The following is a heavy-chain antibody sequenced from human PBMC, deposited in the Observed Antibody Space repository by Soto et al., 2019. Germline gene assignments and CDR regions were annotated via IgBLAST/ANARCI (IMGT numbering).Heavy chain of an antibody. Sequence: QVQLVQSGAEVKKPGSSVKVSCKASGGTFSSYAISWVRQAPGQGLEWMGGIIPIFGTANYAQKFQGRVRSTADESTSTAYMELSSLRSEDTAVYYCARLRGDDSSSSGFRDWYFDLWGRGTLVTVSS. CDR1: GGTFSSYA. D-gene: IGHD6-6*01. CDR2: IIPIFGTA. CDR3: ARLRGDDSSSSGFRDWYFDL. V-gene: IGHV1-69*01. J-gene: IGHJ2*01.